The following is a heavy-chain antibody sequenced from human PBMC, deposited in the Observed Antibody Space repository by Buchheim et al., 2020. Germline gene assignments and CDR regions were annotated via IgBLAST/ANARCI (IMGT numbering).Heavy chain of an antibody. Sequence: EVQLVESGGGLIQPGGSLTLSCEASGFIFSTYWMSWVRQAPGKGLEWVANIKHDGSEKFYADSVKGRFTISRDNVKNSLYLQMNSLRAEDTAIYYCARDPPDYWGRGTL. CDR1: GFIFSTYW. J-gene: IGHJ4*02. CDR3: ARDPPDY. V-gene: IGHV3-7*01. CDR2: IKHDGSEK.